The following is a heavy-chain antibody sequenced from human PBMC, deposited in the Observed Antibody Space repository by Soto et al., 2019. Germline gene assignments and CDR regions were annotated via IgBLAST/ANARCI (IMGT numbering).Heavy chain of an antibody. CDR2: MTHNGVIT. CDR1: GFSFSSHT. J-gene: IGHJ4*02. CDR3: ASTQFLTIVARGNF. V-gene: IGHV3-30-3*01. Sequence: QGQLVESGRGVVQPGGSLRLSCAASGFSFSSHTMHWVRQAPGKGLEWLSLMTHNGVITFYAESVKGRFTISRDNSKNTPFLQMNSLAPEDTGLYYCASTQFLTIVARGNFWGLGIPVTVSA. D-gene: IGHD3-10*01.